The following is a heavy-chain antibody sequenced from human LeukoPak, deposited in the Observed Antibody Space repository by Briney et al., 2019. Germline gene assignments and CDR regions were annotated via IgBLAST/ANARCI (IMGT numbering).Heavy chain of an antibody. D-gene: IGHD2-2*01. Sequence: PGGSLRLSCAASGFTFSSYAMSWVRQAPGKGLEWVSAITGTGGSTYYADSVKGRFTISRDNSKNTLYLQMNSLRAEDTAVYYCATRAYCSGTSCYAPQPWGQGTLVTVSS. J-gene: IGHJ5*02. CDR2: ITGTGGST. CDR3: ATRAYCSGTSCYAPQP. V-gene: IGHV3-23*01. CDR1: GFTFSSYA.